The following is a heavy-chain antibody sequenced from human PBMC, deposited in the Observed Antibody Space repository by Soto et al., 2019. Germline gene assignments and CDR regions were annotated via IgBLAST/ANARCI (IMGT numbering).Heavy chain of an antibody. V-gene: IGHV3-15*07. D-gene: IGHD1-20*01. J-gene: IGHJ5*02. CDR3: TTEYNWNPRVGFDP. Sequence: GGSLRLSCAASGFTFSNAWMNWVRQAPGKGLEWVGRIKSKTDGGTTDYAAPVKGRFTISRDDSKNTLYLQMNSLKTEDTAVYYCTTEYNWNPRVGFDPWGQGTLVTVSS. CDR2: IKSKTDGGTT. CDR1: GFTFSNAW.